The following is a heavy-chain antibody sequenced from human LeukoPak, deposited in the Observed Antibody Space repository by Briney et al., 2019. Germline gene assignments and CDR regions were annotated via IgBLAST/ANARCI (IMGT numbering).Heavy chain of an antibody. CDR2: INPNSGDT. V-gene: IGHV1-2*02. CDR3: ARLVGSGSYYALRPAIGWFDP. J-gene: IGHJ5*02. CDR1: GYTFTGYY. D-gene: IGHD3-10*01. Sequence: ASVKVSCKASGYTFTGYYMHWVRQAPERGLEWMGWINPNSGDTNYAQKFQDRVTMTRDTSITTAYMELSSLRSEDTAVYYCARLVGSGSYYALRPAIGWFDPWGQGTLVTVSS.